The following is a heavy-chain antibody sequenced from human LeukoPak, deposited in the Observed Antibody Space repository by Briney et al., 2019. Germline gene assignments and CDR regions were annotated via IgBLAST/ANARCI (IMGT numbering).Heavy chain of an antibody. CDR2: IWYDGSNK. CDR3: ARDYYDSSGYYYRFDP. J-gene: IGHJ5*02. CDR1: GFTFSSCG. Sequence: GGSLRLSCAASGFTFSSCGMPWVRQAPGKGLEWVAVIWYDGSNKYYADSVKGRFTISRDNSENTLYPQMNSLRAEDTAVYYCARDYYDSSGYYYRFDPWGQGTLVTVSS. D-gene: IGHD3-22*01. V-gene: IGHV3-33*01.